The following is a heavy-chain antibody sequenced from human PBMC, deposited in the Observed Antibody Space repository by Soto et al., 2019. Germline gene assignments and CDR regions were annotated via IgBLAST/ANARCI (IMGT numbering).Heavy chain of an antibody. CDR1: GDSVSSNSAA. CDR2: TYYRSKWYN. V-gene: IGHV6-1*01. Sequence: SQTLSLTCAISGDSVSSNSAAWNCIRQSPSRGLEWLGRTYYRSKWYNDYAVSVKSRITINPDTSKNQFSLQLNSVTPEDTAVYYCARGVDIWNAADWSDPPCQGTLVTVFS. CDR3: ARGVDIWNAADWSDP. J-gene: IGHJ5*02. D-gene: IGHD1-20*01.